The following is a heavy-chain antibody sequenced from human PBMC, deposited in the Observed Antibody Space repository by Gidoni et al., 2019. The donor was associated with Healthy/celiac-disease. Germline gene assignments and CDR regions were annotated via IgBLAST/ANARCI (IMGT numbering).Heavy chain of an antibody. CDR2: INHSGST. V-gene: IGHV4-34*01. CDR3: AMGLLSDRGDHWYFDL. D-gene: IGHD2-21*02. J-gene: IGHJ2*01. Sequence: KGLEWIGEINHSGSTNYNPSLKSRVTISVDTSKNQFSLKLSSVTAADTAVYYCAMGLLSDRGDHWYFDLWGRGTLVTVSS.